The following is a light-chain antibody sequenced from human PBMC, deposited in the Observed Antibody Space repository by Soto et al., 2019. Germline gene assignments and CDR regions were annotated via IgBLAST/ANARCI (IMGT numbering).Light chain of an antibody. CDR3: QQSYSSPLT. CDR1: QSISSY. Sequence: DIQMTQSPSSLSASVGDRVTITCRASQSISSYLNWFQQKPGKAPKLLIYAASSLQSGVPSRFSGSGSGTDFTLTISSLQPEDFANYYCQQSYSSPLTFGGGTKVDIK. V-gene: IGKV1-39*01. CDR2: AAS. J-gene: IGKJ4*01.